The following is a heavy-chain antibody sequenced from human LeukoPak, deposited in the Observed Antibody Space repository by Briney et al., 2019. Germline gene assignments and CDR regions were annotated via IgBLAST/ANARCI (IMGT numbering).Heavy chain of an antibody. CDR2: INHSGST. V-gene: IGHV4-34*01. CDR3: ARQGGWYVPNWFDP. J-gene: IGHJ5*02. CDR1: GGSFSGYY. Sequence: SETLSLTCAVYGGSFSGYYWSWIRQPPGKGLEWIGEINHSGSTNYNPSLKSRVTISVDTSKNQFSLKLSSVTAADTAVYYCARQGGWYVPNWFDPWGQGTLVTVSS. D-gene: IGHD2-15*01.